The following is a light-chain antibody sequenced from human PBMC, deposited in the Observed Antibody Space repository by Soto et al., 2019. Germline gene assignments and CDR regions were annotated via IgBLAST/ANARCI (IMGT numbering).Light chain of an antibody. Sequence: EIVLTQSPGTLSLSPGERATLSCRASQSVNSNYLGWYQQKSGQAPRLLIYGASRRATGIPGRFSGSGSGTDSTPTSSRLEPEDFAVYYCQQYGGSPITFGQGTRLEIK. J-gene: IGKJ5*01. CDR3: QQYGGSPIT. V-gene: IGKV3-20*01. CDR2: GAS. CDR1: QSVNSNY.